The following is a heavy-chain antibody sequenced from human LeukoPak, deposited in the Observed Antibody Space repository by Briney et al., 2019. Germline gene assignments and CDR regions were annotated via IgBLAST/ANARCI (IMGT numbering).Heavy chain of an antibody. CDR1: GGSISSYY. Sequence: SETLSLTCTVSGGSISSYYWSWIRQPPGKGLEWIGYIYYSGSTNYNPSLKSRVTISVDTSKNQFSLKLSSVTAADTAVYYCARARHDYGDYYYYYYMDVWGKGTTVTISS. J-gene: IGHJ6*03. D-gene: IGHD4-17*01. CDR2: IYYSGST. CDR3: ARARHDYGDYYYYYYMDV. V-gene: IGHV4-59*01.